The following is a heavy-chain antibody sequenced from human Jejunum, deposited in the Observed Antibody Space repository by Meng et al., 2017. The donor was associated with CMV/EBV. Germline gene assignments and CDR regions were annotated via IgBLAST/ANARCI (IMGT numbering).Heavy chain of an antibody. CDR1: SGSISSYY. CDR3: ARGPPRLGFEH. Sequence: CTVSSGSISSYYWSWIRQPPGKGLEWIGYIYYSGSTKYNPPLKSRVTISVDTSKNQFSLKLSSVTAADTAVYYCARGPPRLGFEHWGQGTLVTVSS. V-gene: IGHV4-59*01. CDR2: IYYSGST. J-gene: IGHJ4*02.